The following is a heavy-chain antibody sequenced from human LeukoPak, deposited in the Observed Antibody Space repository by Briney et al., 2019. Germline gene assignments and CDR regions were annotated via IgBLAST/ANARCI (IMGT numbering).Heavy chain of an antibody. V-gene: IGHV4-39*01. CDR2: FYYSGST. J-gene: IGHJ4*02. CDR1: GGPISSSSYY. Sequence: SETLSLTCTVSGGPISSSSYYWGWIRQPPGKGLEWIGSFYYSGSTYYTPSLKSRVTISVDTSKNQFSLKLSSVTAADTAVYYCARATVTVKVDYWGQGTLVTVSS. D-gene: IGHD4-17*01. CDR3: ARATVTVKVDY.